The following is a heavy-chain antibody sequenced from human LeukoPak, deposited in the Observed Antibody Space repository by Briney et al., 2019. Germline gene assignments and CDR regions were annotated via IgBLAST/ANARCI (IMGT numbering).Heavy chain of an antibody. D-gene: IGHD2-15*01. Sequence: SETLSLTCAVSGYSISRGYYWGWIRQPPGKGLEWIGSTYHSGSTYYNPSLTSRVTISVDTCKQQFSLEMRYVTATDTAVYYSARTDVVVFNHFDNWGQGTRVSVSS. CDR3: ARTDVVVFNHFDN. J-gene: IGHJ4*02. CDR1: GYSISRGYY. V-gene: IGHV4-38-2*01. CDR2: TYHSGST.